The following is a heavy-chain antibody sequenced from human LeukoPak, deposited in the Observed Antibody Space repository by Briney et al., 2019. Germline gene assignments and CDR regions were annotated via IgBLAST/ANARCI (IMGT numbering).Heavy chain of an antibody. CDR1: GYTFTSYD. D-gene: IGHD3-16*01. CDR3: ARFYDGYPPPINY. CDR2: MNPNSGNT. J-gene: IGHJ4*02. V-gene: IGHV1-8*01. Sequence: GASVKVSCKASGYTFTSYDIHWVRPATGQGLEWMGWMNPNSGNTGYAQKFQGRVTMTRNTSISTAYMELSSLRSEDTAVYYCARFYDGYPPPINYWGQGTLVTVSS.